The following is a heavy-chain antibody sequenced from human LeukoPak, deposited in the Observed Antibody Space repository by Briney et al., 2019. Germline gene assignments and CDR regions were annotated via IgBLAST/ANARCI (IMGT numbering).Heavy chain of an antibody. CDR2: IYYSGST. J-gene: IGHJ4*02. Sequence: RPSETLSLTCTVSGGSISSSSYYWGWIRQPPGKGLEWIGSIYYSGSTYYNPSLKSRVTISVDTSKNQFSLKLSSVTAADTAVYYCARWELRGRGGFDYWGQGTLVTVSS. V-gene: IGHV4-39*01. D-gene: IGHD3-10*01. CDR3: ARWELRGRGGFDY. CDR1: GGSISSSSYY.